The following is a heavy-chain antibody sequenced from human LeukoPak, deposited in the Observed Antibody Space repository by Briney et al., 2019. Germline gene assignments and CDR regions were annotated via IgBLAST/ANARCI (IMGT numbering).Heavy chain of an antibody. CDR2: ISAYNGNT. D-gene: IGHD2-15*01. CDR1: GYTFTSYG. J-gene: IGHJ4*02. Sequence: ASVKVSCKASGYTFTSYGISWVRQAPGLGLEWMGWISAYNGNTNYAQKLQGRVTMTTDTSTSTAYMELRSLRSDDTAVYYCARIYCSGGSCYEDFDYWGQGTLVTVSS. CDR3: ARIYCSGGSCYEDFDY. V-gene: IGHV1-18*01.